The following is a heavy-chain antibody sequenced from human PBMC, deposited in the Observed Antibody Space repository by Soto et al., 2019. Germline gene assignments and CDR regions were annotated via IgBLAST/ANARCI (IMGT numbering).Heavy chain of an antibody. D-gene: IGHD1-20*01. CDR2: IYHSGST. Sequence: QVQLQESGPGLVKPSGTLSLTCAVSGGSISSNNWWSWVRQPPGKGLEWIGEIYHSGSTNYNPSLKGRVTMSVDKSQSQFSLNLGSVTAADTAVYYCAGQIDTTFTYNYWGKGTLVTVSS. CDR1: GGSISSNNW. J-gene: IGHJ4*02. V-gene: IGHV4-4*02. CDR3: AGQIDTTFTYNY.